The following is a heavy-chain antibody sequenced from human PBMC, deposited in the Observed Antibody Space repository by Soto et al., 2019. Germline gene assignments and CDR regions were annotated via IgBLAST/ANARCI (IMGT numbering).Heavy chain of an antibody. CDR3: ARVWLAQLRYFDWLSSEWFDP. J-gene: IGHJ5*02. V-gene: IGHV1-18*01. CDR1: GYTFTSYG. D-gene: IGHD3-9*01. Sequence: ASVKVSCKASGYTFTSYGISWVRQAPGQGLEWMGWISAYNGNTNYAQKLQGRVTMTTDTSTSTAYMELRSLRSDDTAVYYCARVWLAQLRYFDWLSSEWFDPWGRGTLVTVSS. CDR2: ISAYNGNT.